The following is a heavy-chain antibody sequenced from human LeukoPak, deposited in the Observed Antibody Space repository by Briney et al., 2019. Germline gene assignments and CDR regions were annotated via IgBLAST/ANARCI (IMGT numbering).Heavy chain of an antibody. Sequence: ASVKVSCKASGYTFTGYYMHWVRQAPGQGLEWMGWINSNSGGTNYAQKFQGRVTMTRDTSISTAYMELSSLRSDDTAVYYCATARDRNSVYSSLDYWGQGTLVTVSS. CDR1: GYTFTGYY. V-gene: IGHV1-2*02. CDR2: INSNSGGT. J-gene: IGHJ4*02. CDR3: ATARDRNSVYSSLDY. D-gene: IGHD5/OR15-5a*01.